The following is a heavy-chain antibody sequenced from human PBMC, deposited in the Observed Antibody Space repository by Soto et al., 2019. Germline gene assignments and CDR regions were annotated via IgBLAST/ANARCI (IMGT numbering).Heavy chain of an antibody. CDR2: IYYSGST. D-gene: IGHD3-10*01. V-gene: IGHV4-59*01. CDR3: ASSDYDGSGSYEFDP. J-gene: IGHJ5*02. CDR1: GGSISSYY. Sequence: QVQLQESGPGLVKPSETLSRTCTVSGGSISSYYSSWIRQPPGRGLEWIAYIYYSGSTNYNPSLKSRVTRTVDTSKTQCSLKLSSGTAADTAVYYCASSDYDGSGSYEFDPWDRGTLVTVSS.